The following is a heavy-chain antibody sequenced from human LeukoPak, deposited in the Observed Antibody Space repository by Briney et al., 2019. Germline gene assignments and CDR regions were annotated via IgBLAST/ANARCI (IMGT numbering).Heavy chain of an antibody. Sequence: SETLSLTCTVSGGSISSYYWSWIRQPPGKGLEWIGYIYTSGSTNYNPSLKSRVTISVDTSKNQFSLKLSSVTAADTAVYYCARHWGFYYFDYWAREPWSPSPQ. J-gene: IGHJ4*02. CDR2: IYTSGST. CDR1: GGSISSYY. CDR3: ARHWGFYYFDY. D-gene: IGHD7-27*01. V-gene: IGHV4-4*09.